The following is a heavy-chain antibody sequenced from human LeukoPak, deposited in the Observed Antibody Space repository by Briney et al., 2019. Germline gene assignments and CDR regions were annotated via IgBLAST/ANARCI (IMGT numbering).Heavy chain of an antibody. CDR1: GFTVSNNS. Sequence: GGSLRLSCVASGFTVSNNSMSWVRQAPGKGLEWVSVFYAGGATYCADSVKGRFTISRDNSKNTLYLQMNSLRAEDTAMYYCATCRDGYSYFNYWGQGTLVTVSS. CDR3: ATCRDGYSYFNY. CDR2: FYAGGAT. J-gene: IGHJ4*02. D-gene: IGHD5-24*01. V-gene: IGHV3-66*02.